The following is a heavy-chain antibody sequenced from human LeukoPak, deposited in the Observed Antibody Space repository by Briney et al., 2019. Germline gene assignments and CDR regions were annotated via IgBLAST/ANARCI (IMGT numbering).Heavy chain of an antibody. CDR1: GYSFTSYW. CDR3: ARFTTPGVDAFDI. J-gene: IGHJ3*02. V-gene: IGHV5-51*01. CDR2: IYPGDSDT. Sequence: GESLQISCKGSGYSFTSYWIGWVRQMPGKGLEWMGIIYPGDSDTRYSPSFQGQVTISADKSISTAYLQWSSLKASDTAMYYCARFTTPGVDAFDIWGQGTMVTVSS. D-gene: IGHD1-1*01.